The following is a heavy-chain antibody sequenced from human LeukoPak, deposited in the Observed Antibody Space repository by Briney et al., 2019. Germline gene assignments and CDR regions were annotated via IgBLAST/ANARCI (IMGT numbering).Heavy chain of an antibody. J-gene: IGHJ6*02. Sequence: GGSLRLSCAASGFTVSSNYMTWVCQAPGKGLEWVSVIYSSGSTYYASSVKGRFTISRDNSKNTLYLQMDSLRAEDTAVYYCATLPGGMDVCGQGTTVTVSS. CDR2: IYSSGST. CDR3: ATLPGGMDV. CDR1: GFTVSSNY. V-gene: IGHV3-53*01.